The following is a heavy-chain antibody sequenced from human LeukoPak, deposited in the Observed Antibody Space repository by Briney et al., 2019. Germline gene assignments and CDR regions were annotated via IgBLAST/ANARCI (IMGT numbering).Heavy chain of an antibody. CDR2: ISSSGSTI. J-gene: IGHJ6*04. D-gene: IGHD3-10*02. V-gene: IGHV3-48*04. Sequence: GKSLRLSCAASGFTFSSYSMNWVRQAPGKGLEWVSYISSSGSTIYYADSVKGRFTISRDNAKNSLYLQMNSLRAEDTAVYYCAELGITMIGGVWGKGTTVTISS. CDR1: GFTFSSYS. CDR3: AELGITMIGGV.